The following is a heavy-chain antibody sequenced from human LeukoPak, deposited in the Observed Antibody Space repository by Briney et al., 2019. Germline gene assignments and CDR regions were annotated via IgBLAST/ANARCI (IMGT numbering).Heavy chain of an antibody. CDR3: ARWSSSWYKGRFDY. V-gene: IGHV1-18*01. J-gene: IGHJ4*02. CDR2: ISAYNGNT. Sequence: ASVKVSCKASGYTFTSYGISWVRQAPGQGLEWMGWISAYNGNTNYAQKLQGRVTMTTDTSTSTAYMELRSLRSDDTAVYYCARWSSSWYKGRFDYWGQGTLVTVSS. D-gene: IGHD6-13*01. CDR1: GYTFTSYG.